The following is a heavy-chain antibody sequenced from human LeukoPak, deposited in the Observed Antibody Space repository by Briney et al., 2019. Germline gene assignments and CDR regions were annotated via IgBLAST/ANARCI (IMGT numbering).Heavy chain of an antibody. V-gene: IGHV4-39*07. CDR3: ARVGRSRNYYYYYGMDV. CDR1: GGSISSGYYY. CDR2: INHSGST. Sequence: SETLSLTCTVSGGSISSGYYYWSWIRQPPGKGLEWIGEINHSGSTSYNPSLKSRVTISVDTSKNQFSLKLSSVTAADTAVYYCARVGRSRNYYYYYGMDVWGQGTTVTVSS. D-gene: IGHD2-2*01. J-gene: IGHJ6*02.